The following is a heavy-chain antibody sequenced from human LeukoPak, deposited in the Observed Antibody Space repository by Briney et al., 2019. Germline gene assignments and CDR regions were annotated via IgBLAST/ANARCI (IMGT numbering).Heavy chain of an antibody. CDR1: GGTFSSYA. J-gene: IGHJ5*02. V-gene: IGHV1-69*01. Sequence: GASVKVPCKASGGTFSSYAISWVRQAPGQGLEWMGGIIPIFGTANYAQKFQGRVTITADESTSTAYMELSSLRSEDTAVYYCAREYYGDSNWFDPWGQGTLVTVSS. CDR3: AREYYGDSNWFDP. D-gene: IGHD4-17*01. CDR2: IIPIFGTA.